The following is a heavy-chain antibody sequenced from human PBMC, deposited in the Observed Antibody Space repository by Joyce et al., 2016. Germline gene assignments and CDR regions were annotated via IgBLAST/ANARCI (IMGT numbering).Heavy chain of an antibody. CDR3: AKDWAYSTSLLLFDY. D-gene: IGHD6-6*01. Sequence: EVQLLESGGGLVQPGGSLRLSCAASGFIFSTYAMSWGRQAPGKGLEWVSVISGSGGSTYYADSVKGRFIISRDNSKNTLYLQMNSLRAEDTAVYYCAKDWAYSTSLLLFDYWGQGTLVTVSS. V-gene: IGHV3-23*01. CDR1: GFIFSTYA. CDR2: ISGSGGST. J-gene: IGHJ4*02.